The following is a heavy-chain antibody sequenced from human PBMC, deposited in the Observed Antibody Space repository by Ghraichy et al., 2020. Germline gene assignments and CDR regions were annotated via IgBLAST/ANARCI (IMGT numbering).Heavy chain of an antibody. D-gene: IGHD6-13*01. J-gene: IGHJ5*02. CDR1: GGSFSSYF. CDR3: ARGFRVGTFKDQLVHRGPTRGFDP. Sequence: SETLSLTCAVYGGSFSSYFWNWIRQPPGKGLEWIGAINHSGSTNYNPSLKSRVTISVDTSKNQFSLKLSSVTAADTAVYYCARGFRVGTFKDQLVHRGPTRGFDPWGQGTLVTVSS. V-gene: IGHV4-34*01. CDR2: INHSGST.